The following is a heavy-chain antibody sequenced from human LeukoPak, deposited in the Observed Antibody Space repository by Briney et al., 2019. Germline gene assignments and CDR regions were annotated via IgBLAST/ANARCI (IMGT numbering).Heavy chain of an antibody. V-gene: IGHV4-59*08. CDR3: ARRRAEDSSPSPASWFDP. D-gene: IGHD6-6*01. Sequence: SETLSLTCAVSGGSINSYYWGWIRQPPGRGLEGIGYISYSGSPNYNPSLKSRVTISVDTSKNQFSLRLGSVTAADTAVYYCARRRAEDSSPSPASWFDPWGQGTLVTVSS. J-gene: IGHJ5*02. CDR1: GGSINSYY. CDR2: ISYSGSP.